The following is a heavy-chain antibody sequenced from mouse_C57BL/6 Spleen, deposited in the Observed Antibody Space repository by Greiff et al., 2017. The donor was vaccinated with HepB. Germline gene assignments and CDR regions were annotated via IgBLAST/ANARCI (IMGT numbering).Heavy chain of an antibody. V-gene: IGHV3-6*01. D-gene: IGHD1-1*01. J-gene: IGHJ1*03. CDR2: ISYDGSN. CDR1: GYSITSGYY. CDR3: ARDGILYYGSSYGGYFDV. Sequence: EVKLMESGPGLVKPSQSLSLTCSVTGYSITSGYYWNWIRQFPGNKLEWMGYISYDGSNNYNPSLTNRISTTRDTSRNQFFLKLNSVSTEYTATYYCARDGILYYGSSYGGYFDVWGTGTTVTVSS.